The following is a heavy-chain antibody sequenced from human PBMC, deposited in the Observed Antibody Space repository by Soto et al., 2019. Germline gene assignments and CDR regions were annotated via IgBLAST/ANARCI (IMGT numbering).Heavy chain of an antibody. V-gene: IGHV3-23*01. Sequence: GGSLRLSCAASGFTFSTYAMNWVRQAPGKGLEWVSGISDSADRTYYADSVRGRFTISRDNSKNTLYLQMNSLRADDTAVYYCAKDRRYSSSWPDAFDFWGQGTMVTVSS. CDR1: GFTFSTYA. D-gene: IGHD6-13*01. J-gene: IGHJ3*01. CDR3: AKDRRYSSSWPDAFDF. CDR2: ISDSADRT.